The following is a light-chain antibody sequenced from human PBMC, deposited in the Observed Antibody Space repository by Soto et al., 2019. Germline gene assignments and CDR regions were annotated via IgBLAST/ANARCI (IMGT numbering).Light chain of an antibody. V-gene: IGKV1-12*01. Sequence: DIQMTQSPSSVSASVGDRVTITCRASQGISSWLAWYQQKPGKAPKLLIYAASRLQSGVPSRISGSGSGTAFTLTINRPQPEDFAIYYCQQANSFPITFGQGTRLEIK. CDR3: QQANSFPIT. CDR1: QGISSW. J-gene: IGKJ5*01. CDR2: AAS.